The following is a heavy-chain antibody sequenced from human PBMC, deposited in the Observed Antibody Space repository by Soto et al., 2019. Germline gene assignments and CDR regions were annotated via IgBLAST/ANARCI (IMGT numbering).Heavy chain of an antibody. CDR2: INHSGST. V-gene: IGHV4-34*01. CDR3: ARGLIVVVPAAILSWFDP. CDR1: GGSFSGYY. J-gene: IGHJ5*02. Sequence: SETLSLTCAVYGGSFSGYYWSWIRQPPGKGLEWIGEINHSGSTNYNPSLKSRVTISVDTSKNQFSLKLSSVTAADTAVYYCARGLIVVVPAAILSWFDPWGQGTLVTVSS. D-gene: IGHD2-2*01.